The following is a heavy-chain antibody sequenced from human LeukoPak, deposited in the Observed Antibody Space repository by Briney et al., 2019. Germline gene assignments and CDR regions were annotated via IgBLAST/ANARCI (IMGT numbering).Heavy chain of an antibody. D-gene: IGHD3-10*01. V-gene: IGHV3-23*01. CDR3: AREMGMVRGVIIHNYFDY. CDR2: ISTSGDNT. J-gene: IGHJ4*02. CDR1: GFTFSSYA. Sequence: GGSLRLSCAASGFTFSSYAMTWVRQAPGKGLEWVSAISTSGDNTYYADSVRGRFTISRDNSKNTLYLQMNSLRAEDTAVYYCAREMGMVRGVIIHNYFDYWGQGTLVTVSS.